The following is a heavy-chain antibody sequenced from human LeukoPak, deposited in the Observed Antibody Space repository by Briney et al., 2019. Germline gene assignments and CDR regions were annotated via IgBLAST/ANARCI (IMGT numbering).Heavy chain of an antibody. Sequence: GGSLRLSCAASGFTFSSYAMSWVRQAPGKGLEWVSGISSRGGSTYYVDSVKGRFTISRDNSKNTLYLQMNSLRAEDTAVYYCAKDASNYFWYFDLWGRGTLVTVSS. D-gene: IGHD1-1*01. J-gene: IGHJ2*01. CDR2: ISSRGGST. CDR3: AKDASNYFWYFDL. V-gene: IGHV3-23*01. CDR1: GFTFSSYA.